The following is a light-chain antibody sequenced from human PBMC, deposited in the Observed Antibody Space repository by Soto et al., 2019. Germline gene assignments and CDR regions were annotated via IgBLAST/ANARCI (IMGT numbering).Light chain of an antibody. CDR1: QSVSSN. V-gene: IGKV3-15*01. J-gene: IGKJ4*01. Sequence: EVVLTQSPATLSVSPGERATLSCRASQSVSSNLAWYQQKPGQAPRLLIYGASTRDTGIPARFSGSGSGTEFTLTISSLQSEDFAVYYCQQYNNWTLTFGGGTKVDIK. CDR2: GAS. CDR3: QQYNNWTLT.